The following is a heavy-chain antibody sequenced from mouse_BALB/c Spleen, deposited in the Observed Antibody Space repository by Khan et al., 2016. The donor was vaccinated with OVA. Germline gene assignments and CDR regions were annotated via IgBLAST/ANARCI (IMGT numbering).Heavy chain of an antibody. V-gene: IGHV1S29*02. CDR2: IYPNDGGS. CDR1: GYTFSDYN. CDR3: VRSGCGSFAF. J-gene: IGHJ3*01. D-gene: IGHD1-2*01. Sequence: EVQLQQSGPELVKPGASVKISCKTSGYTFSDYNMDWVKQSHGKRLEWLGYIYPNDGGSGYNQKFKNKATLTVDMSSSTAYMALRSLTSEDSAVYYCVRSGCGSFAFWGRGTLVTVS.